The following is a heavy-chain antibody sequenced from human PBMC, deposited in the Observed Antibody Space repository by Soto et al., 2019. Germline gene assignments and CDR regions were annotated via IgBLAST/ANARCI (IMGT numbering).Heavy chain of an antibody. D-gene: IGHD2-15*01. CDR2: IGTGGDT. CDR3: ARGGYCSGGSCSTLAFDI. CDR1: GFTFSSYD. Sequence: EVQLVESGGGLVQPGGSLRLSCAASGFTFSSYDMHWVRQATGKGLEWVSAIGTGGDTYYLGSVKGRFAISRENAKNSLYLPMNSLRAGDTAVYYCARGGYCSGGSCSTLAFDIWGQGTMVTVSS. V-gene: IGHV3-13*01. J-gene: IGHJ3*02.